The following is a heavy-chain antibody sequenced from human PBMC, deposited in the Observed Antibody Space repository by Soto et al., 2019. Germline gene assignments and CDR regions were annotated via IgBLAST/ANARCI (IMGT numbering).Heavy chain of an antibody. D-gene: IGHD3-16*02. J-gene: IGHJ4*02. CDR1: GFTFRTYA. CDR3: AKEKDYDFNWGSDRYTSHY. Sequence: EVQLLESGGGLIQPGGSLRLSCTASGFTFRTYAMTWFRQATGRGLEWVSAISGSAGRFYATSVKGRFTISRDNSRSTVYLQMHSLRAEDSAIYYCAKEKDYDFNWGSDRYTSHYWGRGTLVTVSS. V-gene: IGHV3-23*01. CDR2: ISGSAGR.